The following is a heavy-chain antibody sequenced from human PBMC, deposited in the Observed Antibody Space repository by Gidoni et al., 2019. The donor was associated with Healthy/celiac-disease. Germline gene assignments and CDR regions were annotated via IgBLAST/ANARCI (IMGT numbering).Heavy chain of an antibody. J-gene: IGHJ2*01. Sequence: QVQLVQSGAEVKKPGASVKVSCKASGYTFTSYGISWVRQAPGQGLEWMGWSSAYNGNTNYAQKLQGRVTMTTDTSTSTAYMELRSLRSDDTAVYYCASWSTYCSGGSCYPKGYFDLWGRGTLVTVSS. CDR2: SSAYNGNT. D-gene: IGHD2-15*01. CDR3: ASWSTYCSGGSCYPKGYFDL. V-gene: IGHV1-18*01. CDR1: GYTFTSYG.